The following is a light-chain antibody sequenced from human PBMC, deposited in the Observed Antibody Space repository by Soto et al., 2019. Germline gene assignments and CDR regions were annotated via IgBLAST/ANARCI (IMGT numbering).Light chain of an antibody. J-gene: IGKJ2*01. Sequence: DIQMAQSPSSLSASVGGRVTITCRASQSISTSLNWYQQKSGKAPNRLVYAASSLQSGVPSRFSGSGSGTDFTLTISSLQPEDSATDYCLQTYSSHHTVGQGTELEIK. V-gene: IGKV1-39*01. CDR3: LQTYSSHHT. CDR1: QSISTS. CDR2: AAS.